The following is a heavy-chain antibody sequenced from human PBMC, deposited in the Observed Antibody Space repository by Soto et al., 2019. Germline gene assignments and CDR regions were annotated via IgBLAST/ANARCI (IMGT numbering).Heavy chain of an antibody. CDR3: AKDFREYQLLLLVDY. V-gene: IGHV3-23*01. CDR2: ISGSGGST. D-gene: IGHD2-2*01. J-gene: IGHJ4*02. Sequence: AGGSLRLSCAASGFTFSSYALSWVRQAPGKGLEWVSAISGSGGSTYYADSVKGRFTISRDNSKNTLYLQMNSLRAEDTAVYYCAKDFREYQLLLLVDYWGQGTLVTVSS. CDR1: GFTFSSYA.